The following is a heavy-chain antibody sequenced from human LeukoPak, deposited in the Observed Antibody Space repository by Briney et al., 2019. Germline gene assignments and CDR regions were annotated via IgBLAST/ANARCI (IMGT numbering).Heavy chain of an antibody. CDR3: ARASFWSGYWYYFDY. J-gene: IGHJ4*02. Sequence: SVKVSCKASGGSFNNYAISWVRQAPGQGLEWMGGIIPIFGTANYAQKFQGRVTITRDTSASTAYMELSSLRSEDTAVYYCARASFWSGYWYYFDYWGQGTLVTVSS. CDR1: GGSFNNYA. CDR2: IIPIFGTA. V-gene: IGHV1-69*05. D-gene: IGHD3-3*01.